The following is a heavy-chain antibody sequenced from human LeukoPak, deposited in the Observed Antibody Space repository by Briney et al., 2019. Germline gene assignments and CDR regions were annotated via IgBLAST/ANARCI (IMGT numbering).Heavy chain of an antibody. V-gene: IGHV5-51*01. D-gene: IGHD3-22*01. Sequence: GESLKISCKGSGYSFTSYWIGWVRQMPGKGLEWMGIIYPGDSDTRYSPSFQGQVTISADKSISTAYLQWSSLKASDTAMYYCARLYYYYDSSGFYPTHEYFQHWGQGTLVTVSS. CDR1: GYSFTSYW. J-gene: IGHJ1*01. CDR3: ARLYYYYDSSGFYPTHEYFQH. CDR2: IYPGDSDT.